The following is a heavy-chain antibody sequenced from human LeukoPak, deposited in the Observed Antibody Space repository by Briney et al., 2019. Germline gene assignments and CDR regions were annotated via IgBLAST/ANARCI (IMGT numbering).Heavy chain of an antibody. Sequence: SQTLSLTCAISGDSVSNYTTAWNWIRQSPSRGLEWLGRTYHRSKWYNEYAVSVKSRITIDPDTSKNQFSLQLSSVTPEDTAVYYCARGYYCDSWGQGTLVTVSS. V-gene: IGHV6-1*01. CDR3: ARGYYCDS. J-gene: IGHJ4*02. CDR1: GDSVSNYTTA. CDR2: TYHRSKWYN.